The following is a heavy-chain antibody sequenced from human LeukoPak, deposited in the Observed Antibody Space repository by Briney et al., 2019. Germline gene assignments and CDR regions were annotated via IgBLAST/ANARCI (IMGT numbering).Heavy chain of an antibody. V-gene: IGHV4-34*01. CDR1: GGSFSGYY. Sequence: SETLSLTCAVYGGSFSGYYFSWIRQPPGKGIGGIAEIHYRRSASYNPSLKSRVTISGDPSKNQVSLRVTSVTAADTAEYYCARGILSGYYFDSWGQGSLVTVSS. J-gene: IGHJ4*02. CDR3: ARGILSGYYFDS. CDR2: IHYRRSA. D-gene: IGHD2-15*01.